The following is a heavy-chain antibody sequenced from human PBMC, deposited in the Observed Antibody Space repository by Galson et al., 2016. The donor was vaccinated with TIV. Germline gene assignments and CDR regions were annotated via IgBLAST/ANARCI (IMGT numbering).Heavy chain of an antibody. J-gene: IGHJ5*02. CDR1: GYNFISFW. CDR2: IFPGDSDT. CDR3: ARRRHKWGWEMLP. V-gene: IGHV5-51*03. Sequence: QSGAEVKKPGESLKISCKASGYNFISFWIGWVRQRPGKGLEWMGIIFPGDSDTTYSPSFRGQVTMSVDKSINTAYLQWNSLKASDTAIYYCARRRHKWGWEMLPWGQGTLVTVSS. D-gene: IGHD2-15*01.